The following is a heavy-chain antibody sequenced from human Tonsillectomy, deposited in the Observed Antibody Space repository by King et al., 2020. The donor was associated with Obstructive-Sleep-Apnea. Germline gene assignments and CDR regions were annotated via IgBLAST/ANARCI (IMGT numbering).Heavy chain of an antibody. CDR3: AREYCSGGSCYLDY. CDR2: IYYSGST. CDR1: GGSISRGGYY. V-gene: IGHV4-31*03. Sequence: QLQESGPGLVKPSQTLSLTCTVSGGSISRGGYYWSWIRQHPGKGLEWIGYIYYSGSTYYNPALNSRVTLSVDTSKNQFSLKLSSVTAADTAVYYCAREYCSGGSCYLDYWGQGTLVTVSS. J-gene: IGHJ4*02. D-gene: IGHD2-15*01.